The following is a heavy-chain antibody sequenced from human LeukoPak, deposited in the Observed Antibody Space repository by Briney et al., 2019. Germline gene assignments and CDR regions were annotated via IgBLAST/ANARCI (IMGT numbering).Heavy chain of an antibody. CDR2: ISSSSSI. V-gene: IGHV3-21*01. D-gene: IGHD1-1*01. J-gene: IGHJ4*02. CDR1: GFTFSSYS. Sequence: GGSLRLSCAASGFTFSSYSMNWVRQAPGKGLEWVSSISSSSSIYYADSVKGRFTISRDNAKNSLYLQMNSLRAEDTAVYYCARGYSGPDYWGQGTLVTVSS. CDR3: ARGYSGPDY.